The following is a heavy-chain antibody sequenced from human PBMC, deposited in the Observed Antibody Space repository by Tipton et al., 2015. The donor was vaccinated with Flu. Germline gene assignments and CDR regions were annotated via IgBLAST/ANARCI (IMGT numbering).Heavy chain of an antibody. V-gene: IGHV4-38-2*02. J-gene: IGHJ5*02. CDR2: IFRTGST. CDR3: ARLYQLLFWFDP. D-gene: IGHD2-2*01. Sequence: TLSLTCTISGDSISSDYYWGWIRQPPGKGLEWIGNIFRTGSTYRNSSLKSRATISIDKSKNQFSLRVFSVTAADTAVYYRARLYQLLFWFDPWGQGALVTVSS. CDR1: GDSISSDYY.